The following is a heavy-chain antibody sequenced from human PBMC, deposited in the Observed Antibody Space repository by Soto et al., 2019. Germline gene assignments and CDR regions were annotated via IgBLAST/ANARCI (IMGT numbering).Heavy chain of an antibody. CDR3: AKGPIYYDKLGLDY. CDR1: GFTFSSYG. CDR2: ISYGGSNK. D-gene: IGHD3-22*01. V-gene: IGHV3-30*18. J-gene: IGHJ4*02. Sequence: PGGSLRLSCAASGFTFSSYGMHWVRQAPGKGLEWVAVISYGGSNKYYADSVKGRFTISRDNSKNTLYLQMNSLRAEDTAVYYCAKGPIYYDKLGLDYWGQGTLVTVSS.